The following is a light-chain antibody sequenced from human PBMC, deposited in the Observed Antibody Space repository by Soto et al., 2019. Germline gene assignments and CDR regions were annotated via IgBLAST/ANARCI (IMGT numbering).Light chain of an antibody. Sequence: DIQMIQSPSSLSAPVGTRVSIRCRASQDIRNYLNWYQQKPGKAPKVLIFAASNLQSGVPSRFSGSGSGTDFTLTISSLQPEDFATYYCQQSYSTPITFGQGTRLEIK. CDR2: AAS. J-gene: IGKJ5*01. V-gene: IGKV1-39*01. CDR3: QQSYSTPIT. CDR1: QDIRNY.